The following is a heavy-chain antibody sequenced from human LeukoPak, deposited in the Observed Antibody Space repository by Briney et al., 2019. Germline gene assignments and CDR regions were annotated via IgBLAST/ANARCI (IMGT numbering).Heavy chain of an antibody. Sequence: PSETLSLTCTVSGYSISSGYYWGWIRQPPGKGLEWIGSIYHSGRTFYNPSLKSRVTISVDTSKNQFSLKLTSVTAADTAVYYCAREGVATIRYYYYYMDVWGKGTTVTISS. V-gene: IGHV4-38-2*02. D-gene: IGHD5-12*01. J-gene: IGHJ6*03. CDR1: GYSISSGYY. CDR3: AREGVATIRYYYYYMDV. CDR2: IYHSGRT.